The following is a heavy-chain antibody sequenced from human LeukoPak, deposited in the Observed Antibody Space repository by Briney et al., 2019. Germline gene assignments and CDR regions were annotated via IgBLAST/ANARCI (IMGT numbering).Heavy chain of an antibody. V-gene: IGHV4-61*02. CDR2: IYYSGST. CDR1: GGSISSGSYY. J-gene: IGHJ4*02. D-gene: IGHD3-9*01. CDR3: ARDRPYYDILTGYRADYYFDY. Sequence: KTSQTLSLTCTVSGGSISSGSYYWSWIRQPAGKGLEWIGRIYYSGSTYYNPSLKSRVTISVDTSKNQFSLKLSSVTAADTAVYYCARDRPYYDILTGYRADYYFDYWGQGTLVTVSS.